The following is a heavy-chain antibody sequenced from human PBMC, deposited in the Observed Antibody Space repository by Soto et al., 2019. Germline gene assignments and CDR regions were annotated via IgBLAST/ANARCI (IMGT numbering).Heavy chain of an antibody. D-gene: IGHD3-10*01. CDR3: ARETGFLSEALDI. CDR2: TYYRSQWHN. V-gene: IGHV6-1*01. Sequence: QVQLQQSGPGLVKPSQTLSLTCAISGDIVFSNTATWNWIRQSPSRGLEWLGRTYYRSQWHNDYAESVKSRITINPDTSKNQFSLQLNSVTLEDTAVYYCARETGFLSEALDIWGRGTMVTVSS. J-gene: IGHJ3*02. CDR1: GDIVFSNTAT.